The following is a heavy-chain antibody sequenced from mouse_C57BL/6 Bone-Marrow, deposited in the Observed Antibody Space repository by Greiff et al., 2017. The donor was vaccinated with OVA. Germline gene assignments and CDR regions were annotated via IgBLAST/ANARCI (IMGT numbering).Heavy chain of an antibody. CDR2: ISSGGDYI. Sequence: EVHLVESGEGLVKPGGSLKLSCAASGFTFSSYAMSWVRQTPEKRLEWVAYISSGGDYIYYADTVKGRFTISRDNARNTLYLQMSSLKSEDTAMYYCTRDYYGYGGFAYWGQGTLVTVSA. V-gene: IGHV5-9-1*02. CDR1: GFTFSSYA. CDR3: TRDYYGYGGFAY. J-gene: IGHJ3*01. D-gene: IGHD2-2*01.